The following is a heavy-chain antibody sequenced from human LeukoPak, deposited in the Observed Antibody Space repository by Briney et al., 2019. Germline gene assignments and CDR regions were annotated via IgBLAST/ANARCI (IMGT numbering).Heavy chain of an antibody. CDR3: ARPETPNYPEEYFLH. CDR1: GYRFSNYW. Sequence: GESLKISCKGSGYRFSNYWIGWVRQMPGKGLEWMGIINPADSHARYGTSFQGQVTISVDKSISIVYLQWSSLKASDTAMYFCARPETPNYPEEYFLHWGQGTLVTVSS. D-gene: IGHD1-7*01. CDR2: INPADSHA. V-gene: IGHV5-51*01. J-gene: IGHJ1*01.